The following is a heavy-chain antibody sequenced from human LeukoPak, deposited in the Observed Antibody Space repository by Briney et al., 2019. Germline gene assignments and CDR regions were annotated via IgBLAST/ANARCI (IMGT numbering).Heavy chain of an antibody. V-gene: IGHV4-4*02. J-gene: IGHJ3*02. CDR2: IYHSGST. D-gene: IGHD5-18*01. CDR1: GGSISSSNW. CDR3: ARGGYSYGIRGAYDAFDI. Sequence: SETLSLTCAVSGGSISSSNWWSWVRQPPGKGLEWIGEIYHSGSTNYNPSLKSRVTISVDKSKNQFSLKLSSVTAADTAVYYCARGGYSYGIRGAYDAFDIWGQGTMVTVSS.